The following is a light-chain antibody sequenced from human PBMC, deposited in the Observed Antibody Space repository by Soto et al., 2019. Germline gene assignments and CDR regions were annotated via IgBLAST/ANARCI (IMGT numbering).Light chain of an antibody. CDR3: FSYAGSNNYV. CDR2: DVN. Sequence: QSALTQPPSASGSPGQSVTISCTGTSSDVGGYKYVSWYQHYPGKAPKLMIYDVNKRPSGVPDRFSGSKSGNTASLTVSGLQAEDEADYYCFSYAGSNNYVFGTGTKVTV. J-gene: IGLJ1*01. V-gene: IGLV2-8*01. CDR1: SSDVGGYKY.